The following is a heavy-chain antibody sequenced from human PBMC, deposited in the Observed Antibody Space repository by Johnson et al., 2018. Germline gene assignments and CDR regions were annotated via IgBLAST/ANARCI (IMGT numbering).Heavy chain of an antibody. V-gene: IGHV3-20*04. CDR2: INWNGGST. D-gene: IGHD3-22*01. CDR1: GFIFDDYG. CDR3: TTAGASFYESRGYSYYYYGMDV. J-gene: IGHJ6*02. Sequence: EVQLVEPGGGVVRPGGSLRLSCAASGFIFDDYGMSWVRQAPGKGLERGSGINWNGGSTGYADSVKGRFTTTRDASKNTLLLQMKRLKTEDTAGYYCTTAGASFYESRGYSYYYYGMDVWGQGTTVAVSS.